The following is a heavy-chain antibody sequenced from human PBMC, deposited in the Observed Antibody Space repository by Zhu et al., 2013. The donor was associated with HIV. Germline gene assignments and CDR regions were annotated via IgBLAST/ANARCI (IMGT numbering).Heavy chain of an antibody. CDR1: GGSISSGDYY. V-gene: IGHV4-30-4*01. Sequence: QVQLQESGPGLVKPSQTLSLTCTVSGGSISSGDYYWSWIRQPPGKGLEWIGYIYYSGSTYYNPSLKSRVTISVDTSKNQFSLKLSSVTAADTAVYYCARLLTCYGSGTMTTWGQGNPGSPSPQ. D-gene: IGHD3-10*01. J-gene: IGHJ4*02. CDR2: IYYSGST. CDR3: ARLLTCYGSGTMTT.